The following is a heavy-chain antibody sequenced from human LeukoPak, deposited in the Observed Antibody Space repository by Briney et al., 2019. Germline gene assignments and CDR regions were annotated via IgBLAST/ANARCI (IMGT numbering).Heavy chain of an antibody. CDR1: GFTFSSCE. J-gene: IGHJ4*02. Sequence: GGSLRLSCAASGFTFSSCEMNWVRQTPGKGLEWVSYIDSSGTTIYYADSVKGRFTSSRDNAKNSLYLQMNSLRAEDTAVYYCARLSGSYRADWGQGTLVTVSS. V-gene: IGHV3-48*03. CDR2: IDSSGTTI. D-gene: IGHD1-26*01. CDR3: ARLSGSYRAD.